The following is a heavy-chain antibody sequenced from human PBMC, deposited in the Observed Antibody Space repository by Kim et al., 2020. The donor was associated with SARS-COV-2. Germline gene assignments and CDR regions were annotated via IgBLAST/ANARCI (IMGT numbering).Heavy chain of an antibody. CDR3: AKGGSRTSPF. CDR1: GFTFSSYS. J-gene: IGHJ4*02. D-gene: IGHD2-2*01. CDR2: ILNSGTTT. V-gene: IGHV3-23*01. Sequence: VGSLRLSCAASGFTFSSYSMTWVRQAPGKGLEWVAAILNSGTTTYYADSVKGRFTISRDNSKNTFYLQMNSLRVEDTAVYHCAKGGSRTSPFWGQGTLVT.